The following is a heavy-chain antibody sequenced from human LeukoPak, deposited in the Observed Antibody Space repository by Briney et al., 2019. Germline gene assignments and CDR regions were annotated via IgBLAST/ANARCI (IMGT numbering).Heavy chain of an antibody. V-gene: IGHV3-48*02. J-gene: IGHJ4*02. CDR1: GFTFSSYS. CDR3: ASGKGSSSPGDY. CDR2: ISSSSSTI. Sequence: QPGGSLRLSCAASGFTFSSYSMNWVRQAPGKGLEWVSYISSSSSTIYYADSVKGRYTISRDNAKNSLYLQMNSLRDEDTAVYYCASGKGSSSPGDYWGQGTLVTVSS. D-gene: IGHD6-6*01.